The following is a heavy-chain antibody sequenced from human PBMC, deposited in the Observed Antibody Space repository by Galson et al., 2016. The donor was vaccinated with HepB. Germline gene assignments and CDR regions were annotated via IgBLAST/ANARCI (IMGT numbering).Heavy chain of an antibody. CDR2: IYSGGGT. CDR3: ASNWDKDY. CDR1: GFTVSNNY. D-gene: IGHD1/OR15-1a*01. V-gene: IGHV3-53*05. J-gene: IGHJ4*02. Sequence: SLRLSCAASGFTVSNNYMSWGRQAPGKGLEWVSVIYSGGGTVYADSVKGRFTLSRDTSKKTLYLQMNRLRAEDTAVYYCASNWDKDYWGQGTLVTVSS.